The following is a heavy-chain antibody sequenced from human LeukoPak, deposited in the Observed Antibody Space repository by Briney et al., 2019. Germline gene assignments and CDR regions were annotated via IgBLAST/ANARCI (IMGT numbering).Heavy chain of an antibody. V-gene: IGHV3-49*03. CDR3: GTDFWRLGFEH. J-gene: IGHJ4*02. D-gene: IGHD3-3*01. CDR2: IRGKALGWTT. CDR1: GFTFADYG. Sequence: PGRSLRLSCIGSGFTFADYGLSWFRQAPGKGLEWVGFIRGKALGWTTEYAASVKGRFSMSRDDSKNIAYLQMDNLKTEDTAVYYCGTDFWRLGFEHWGQGTLVPVSS.